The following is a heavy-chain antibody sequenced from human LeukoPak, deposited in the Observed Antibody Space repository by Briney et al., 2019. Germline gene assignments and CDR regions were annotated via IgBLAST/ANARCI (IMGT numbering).Heavy chain of an antibody. CDR3: ARDHVAAVVDY. J-gene: IGHJ4*02. CDR1: GFTFSSYS. D-gene: IGHD6-19*01. V-gene: IGHV3-48*01. CDR2: ISSSSSTI. Sequence: GGSLRLSCAASGFTFSSYSMNWVRQAPGKGLEWVSYISSSSSTIYYADSAKGRFTISRDNAKNSLYLQMNSLRAEDTAVYYCARDHVAAVVDYWGQGTLVTVSS.